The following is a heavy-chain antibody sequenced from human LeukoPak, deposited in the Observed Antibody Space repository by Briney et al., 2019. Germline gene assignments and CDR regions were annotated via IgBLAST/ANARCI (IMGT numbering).Heavy chain of an antibody. CDR3: TSHPDYDILTGYYPFDY. CDR1: GFTFGDYA. CDR2: IRSKAYGGTT. V-gene: IGHV3-49*04. D-gene: IGHD3-9*01. Sequence: GGSLRLSCTASGFTFGDYAMSWVRQAPGKGLEWVGFIRSKAYGGTTEYAASVKGRFTISRDDSKSIAYLQMNSLKTEDTAVYYCTSHPDYDILTGYYPFDYWGQGTLVTVSS. J-gene: IGHJ4*02.